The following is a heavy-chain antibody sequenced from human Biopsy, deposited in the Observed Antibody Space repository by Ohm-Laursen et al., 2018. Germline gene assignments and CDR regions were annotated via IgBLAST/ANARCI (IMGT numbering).Heavy chain of an antibody. V-gene: IGHV1-69*01. D-gene: IGHD6-19*01. Sequence: SSVKVSCKASGGAFTNYAINWVRQAPGHGLEWMGGIITVSETAGYAERFQGRVTITADVTTTTAYMDLGGLRPEDTAVYYCVAYPSSGFFENNDDFAMDVWGQGTTVIVSS. CDR1: GGAFTNYA. J-gene: IGHJ6*02. CDR2: IITVSETA. CDR3: VAYPSSGFFENNDDFAMDV.